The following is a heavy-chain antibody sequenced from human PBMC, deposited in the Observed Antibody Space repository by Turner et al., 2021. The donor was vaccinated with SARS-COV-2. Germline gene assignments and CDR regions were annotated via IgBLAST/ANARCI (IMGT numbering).Heavy chain of an antibody. V-gene: IGHV3-30*02. CDR3: AKDLGQLDWFDP. Sequence: FTFSRDNSKNTVYLQMNSLRAEDTAVYYCAKDLGQLDWFDPWGQGTLVTVSS. D-gene: IGHD6-6*01. J-gene: IGHJ5*02.